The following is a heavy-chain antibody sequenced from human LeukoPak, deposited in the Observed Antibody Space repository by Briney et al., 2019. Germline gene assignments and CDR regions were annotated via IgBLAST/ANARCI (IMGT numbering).Heavy chain of an antibody. D-gene: IGHD3-22*01. Sequence: GGSLRLSCAASGFTFSSYAMSWVRQAPGKGLEWVSAISGSGGSTYYADSVKGRFTISRDNSKNTLYLQMNSLRAEDTAVYYCARDPYSSGYIDYWGQGTLVTVSS. V-gene: IGHV3-23*01. CDR1: GFTFSSYA. J-gene: IGHJ4*02. CDR3: ARDPYSSGYIDY. CDR2: ISGSGGST.